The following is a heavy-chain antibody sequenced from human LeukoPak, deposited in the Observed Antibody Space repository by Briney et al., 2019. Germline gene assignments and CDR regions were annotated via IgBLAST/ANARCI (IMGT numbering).Heavy chain of an antibody. CDR3: ARPAVSAGLYYFDY. J-gene: IGHJ4*02. CDR1: GGSISSSNW. D-gene: IGHD3-16*01. Sequence: PSETLSLTCAVSGGSISSSNWWSWVRQPPGKGLEWIGEIYHSGSTYYNPSLKSRVTISVDTSKNQFSLKLSSVTAADTAVYYCARPAVSAGLYYFDYWGQGTLVTVSS. V-gene: IGHV4-4*02. CDR2: IYHSGST.